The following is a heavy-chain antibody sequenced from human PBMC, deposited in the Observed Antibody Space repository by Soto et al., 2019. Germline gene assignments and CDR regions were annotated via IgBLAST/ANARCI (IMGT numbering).Heavy chain of an antibody. D-gene: IGHD6-6*01. CDR3: AKRGVEREQLASPGAFDI. J-gene: IGHJ3*02. CDR2: ISGSGGST. CDR1: GFTFSSYA. V-gene: IGHV3-23*01. Sequence: EVQLLESGGGLVQPGGSLRLSCAASGFTFSSYAMSWVRQAPGKGLEWVSAISGSGGSTYYADSVKGRFTISRDNSKNTLYLQMNSLRAEDTAVYYCAKRGVEREQLASPGAFDIWGQGTMVTVSS.